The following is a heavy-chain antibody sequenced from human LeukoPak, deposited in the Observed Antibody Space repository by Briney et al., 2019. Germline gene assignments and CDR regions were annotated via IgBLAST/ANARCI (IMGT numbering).Heavy chain of an antibody. CDR3: ARAEPAMSTSWYLDP. D-gene: IGHD2/OR15-2a*01. CDR1: GFTFSSYA. Sequence: GRSLRLSCAASGFTFSSYAISWVRQAPGQGLELMGGIIPIFGTANYAQKFQGRVTITADESTSTAYMELSSLRSEDTAVYYCARAEPAMSTSWYLDPWGQGTLVTVSS. CDR2: IIPIFGTA. V-gene: IGHV1-69*01. J-gene: IGHJ5*02.